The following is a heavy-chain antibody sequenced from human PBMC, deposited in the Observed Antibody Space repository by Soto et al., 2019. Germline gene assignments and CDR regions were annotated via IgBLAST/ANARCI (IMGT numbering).Heavy chain of an antibody. CDR1: GFTFSSYG. CDR3: AKELSEWELLGLQH. J-gene: IGHJ1*01. V-gene: IGHV3-30*18. D-gene: IGHD1-26*01. Sequence: QVQLVESGGGVVQPGRSLRLSCAASGFTFSSYGTHWVRQAPGKGLEWVAVISYDGRHKYYADFVRGRFTSSRDNSKSELYMQMNSLRAEDTAVFYCAKELSEWELLGLQHWGQGTLVIVSS. CDR2: ISYDGRHK.